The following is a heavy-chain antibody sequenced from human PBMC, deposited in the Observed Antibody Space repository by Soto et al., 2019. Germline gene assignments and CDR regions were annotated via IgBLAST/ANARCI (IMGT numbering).Heavy chain of an antibody. Sequence: QVQLVESGGGVVQPGRSLRLSCAASGFTFSSYGMHWVRQAPGKGLEWVAVISYDGSNKYYADSVKGRFTISRDNSKNTLYLQMISLRVEDTAVYDCAKGADSSGYYNFDYWGQGTLVTVSS. CDR1: GFTFSSYG. D-gene: IGHD3-22*01. CDR3: AKGADSSGYYNFDY. V-gene: IGHV3-30*18. CDR2: ISYDGSNK. J-gene: IGHJ4*02.